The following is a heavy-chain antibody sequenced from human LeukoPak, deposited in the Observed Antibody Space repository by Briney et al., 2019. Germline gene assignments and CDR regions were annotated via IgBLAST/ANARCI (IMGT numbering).Heavy chain of an antibody. CDR3: TRVGYIDEGIDY. CDR2: IEQDGSKK. Sequence: GGSLRLSCVASRFPFSSYWMTWVRQAPGKGLEWVANIEQDGSKKSYVDSVKGRFTISRDNAKNSLYLQMNSLRAEDTAIYYCTRVGYIDEGIDYWGQGTLVTVSS. CDR1: RFPFSSYW. V-gene: IGHV3-7*04. J-gene: IGHJ4*02. D-gene: IGHD5-24*01.